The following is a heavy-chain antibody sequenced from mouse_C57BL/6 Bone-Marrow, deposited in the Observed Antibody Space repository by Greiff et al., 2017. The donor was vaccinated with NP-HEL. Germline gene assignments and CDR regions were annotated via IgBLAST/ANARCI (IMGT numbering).Heavy chain of an antibody. V-gene: IGHV6-3*01. CDR3: TDELFLSY. J-gene: IGHJ2*01. CDR1: GFTFSNYW. CDR2: IRLKSDNYAT. Sequence: EVMLVESGGGLVQPGGSMKLSCVASGFTFSNYWMNWVRQSPEKGLEWVAQIRLKSDNYATHYAESVKGRFTNSIDDSKSSVYLQMNNLRAEDTGIYYCTDELFLSYWGQGTTLTVSS. D-gene: IGHD1-1*01.